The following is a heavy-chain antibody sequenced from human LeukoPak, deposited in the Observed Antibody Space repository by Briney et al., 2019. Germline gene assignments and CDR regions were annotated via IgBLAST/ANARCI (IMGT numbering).Heavy chain of an antibody. CDR3: ARRIVGGHLGDY. J-gene: IGHJ4*02. Sequence: ASVKVSCKASGYTFSNYGMSWLRQAPGQGLEWMGWISAKNGNIDYAQKFEGSLTMTADRSTSTAYLDLRSLRSDDTAIYYCARRIVGGHLGDYWGQGTLVTVSS. V-gene: IGHV1-18*01. D-gene: IGHD1-26*01. CDR1: GYTFSNYG. CDR2: ISAKNGNI.